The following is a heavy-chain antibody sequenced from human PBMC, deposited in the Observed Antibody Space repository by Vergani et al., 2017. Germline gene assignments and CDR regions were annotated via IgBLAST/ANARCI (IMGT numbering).Heavy chain of an antibody. Sequence: QVQLQESGPGLVKPSETLSLTCTVSGGSVSSGSYYWSWIRQPAGKGLEWIGYIYYSGSTNYNPSLKSQVTISVDTSKNQFSLKLSSVTAADTAVYYCARSVSAAELDYWGQGTLVTVSS. CDR1: GGSVSSGSYY. D-gene: IGHD6-13*01. V-gene: IGHV4-61*10. J-gene: IGHJ4*02. CDR2: IYYSGST. CDR3: ARSVSAAELDY.